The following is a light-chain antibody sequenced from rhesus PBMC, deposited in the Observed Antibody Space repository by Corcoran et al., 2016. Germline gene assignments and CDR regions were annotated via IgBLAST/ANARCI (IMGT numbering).Light chain of an antibody. CDR3: GSWDEAGQHDFI. Sequence: SSGLTQEPALSVALGQTVRMTCQGDSLKTYYTSWYQQKQGQAPVVVIYGNTKRPSGIPGRFSGSWSGDTASLTIPWAQVEDEADYFCGSWDEAGQHDFIFGDGTHFTV. CDR2: GNT. CDR1: SLKTYY. J-gene: IGLJ1*01. V-gene: IGLV3S11*01.